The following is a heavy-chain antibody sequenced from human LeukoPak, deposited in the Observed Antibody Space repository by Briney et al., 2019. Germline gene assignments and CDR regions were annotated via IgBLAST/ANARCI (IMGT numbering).Heavy chain of an antibody. D-gene: IGHD3-9*01. J-gene: IGHJ5*02. Sequence: GGSLRLSCAASGLTFSNYYMSWIRQAPGKGPEWVSYTTSSGSNMYYADSVKGRFAISRDNAKNSLYLEMNSLRAEDTAVYYCAREYFFQFDPWGQGTLVTVSS. V-gene: IGHV3-11*01. CDR1: GLTFSNYY. CDR3: AREYFFQFDP. CDR2: TTSSGSNM.